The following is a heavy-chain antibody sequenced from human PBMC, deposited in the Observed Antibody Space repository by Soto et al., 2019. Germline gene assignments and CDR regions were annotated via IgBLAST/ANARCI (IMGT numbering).Heavy chain of an antibody. D-gene: IGHD5-12*01. CDR2: IYHRGST. Sequence: SETLSLTCTVSGGSISSYCWSWIGQPPGKGLEGIGYIYHRGSTNYNPSPKSRVTISVDTSKNQFSLKLSSVTAADTAVYYCARGFKWPNFDYWGQGTQVTVSS. CDR3: ARGFKWPNFDY. J-gene: IGHJ4*02. V-gene: IGHV4-59*01. CDR1: GGSISSYC.